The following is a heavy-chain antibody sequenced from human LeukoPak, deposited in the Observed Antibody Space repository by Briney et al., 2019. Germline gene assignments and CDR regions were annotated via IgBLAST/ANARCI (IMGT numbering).Heavy chain of an antibody. CDR1: GGSFSGYY. CDR2: SNHSGST. J-gene: IGHJ6*04. Sequence: SETLSLTCAVSGGSFSGYYWSWIRQPPGKGLEWIGESNHSGSTNYNPSLKSRVTISVDTSKNQFSLKLSSVTAADTAVYYCTWSSSRNYYYGMDVWGKGTTVTVSS. V-gene: IGHV4-34*01. CDR3: TWSSSRNYYYGMDV. D-gene: IGHD6-13*01.